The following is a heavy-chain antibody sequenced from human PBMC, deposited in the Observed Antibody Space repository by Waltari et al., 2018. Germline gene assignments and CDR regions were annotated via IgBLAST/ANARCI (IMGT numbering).Heavy chain of an antibody. J-gene: IGHJ5*02. D-gene: IGHD6-19*01. Sequence: QVQLVQSGAEVKKPGASVKVSCKASGYTFTSSGISWVRQAPGQGLEWMGWISAYNGNTNDDQKLQGRVTMTTDTSTSTAYMELRSLRSDDTAVYYCARDADEQWLVRGDWFDPWGQGTLVTVSS. CDR3: ARDADEQWLVRGDWFDP. CDR1: GYTFTSSG. CDR2: ISAYNGNT. V-gene: IGHV1-18*01.